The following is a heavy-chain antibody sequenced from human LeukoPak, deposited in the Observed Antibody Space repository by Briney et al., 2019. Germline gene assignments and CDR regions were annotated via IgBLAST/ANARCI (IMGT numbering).Heavy chain of an antibody. Sequence: GGSLRLSCAASGFTFSSYAMSWVRQAPGKGLEWVSAISGSGGSTYYADSVKGRFTISRDNSKNTLYLQMNSLRAEDTAVYFCARERKSSTSMDYWGQGTLVTVSS. V-gene: IGHV3-23*01. CDR1: GFTFSSYA. D-gene: IGHD2-2*01. CDR2: ISGSGGST. CDR3: ARERKSSTSMDY. J-gene: IGHJ4*02.